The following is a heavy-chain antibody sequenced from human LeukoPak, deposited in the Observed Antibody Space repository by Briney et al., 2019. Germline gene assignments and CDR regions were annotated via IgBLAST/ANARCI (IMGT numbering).Heavy chain of an antibody. J-gene: IGHJ4*02. D-gene: IGHD3-10*01. V-gene: IGHV1-2*02. CDR3: ARDRYYYGSGNLFDY. Sequence: ASVKVSCKASGGTFSSYAISWVRQAPGQGLEWMGWINPNSGGTNYAQKFQGRVTMTRDTSISTAYMELSRLRSDDTAVYYCARDRYYYGSGNLFDYWGQGTLVTVSS. CDR2: INPNSGGT. CDR1: GGTFSSYA.